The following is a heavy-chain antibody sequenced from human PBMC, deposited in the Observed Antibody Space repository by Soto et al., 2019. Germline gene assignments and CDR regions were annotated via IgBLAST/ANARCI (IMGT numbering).Heavy chain of an antibody. CDR2: ISYDGSNK. CDR3: ARNKGTTYYDILTGPFDY. V-gene: IGHV3-30*03. J-gene: IGHJ4*02. Sequence: GGSLRLSCAASGFTFSSYGMHWVRQAPGKGLEWVAVISYDGSNKYYADSVKGRFTISRDNPKNTLYLQMNSLRAEDTAVYYCARNKGTTYYDILTGPFDYWGQGTLVTVSS. CDR1: GFTFSSYG. D-gene: IGHD3-9*01.